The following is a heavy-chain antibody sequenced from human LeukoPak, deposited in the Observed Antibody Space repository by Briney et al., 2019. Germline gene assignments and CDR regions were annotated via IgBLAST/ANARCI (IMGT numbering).Heavy chain of an antibody. CDR1: GFNFITAA. CDR2: IGSSGGST. Sequence: GGSLRLSCAASGFNFITAAMTWVRQAPGKGLEWVSLIGSSGGSTYYADSVKGRFTISRDNSKHTLSLQMNSLRVEDTAIYYCVKDIQLSTWGLGTMVTVSS. D-gene: IGHD5-24*01. CDR3: VKDIQLST. J-gene: IGHJ3*01. V-gene: IGHV3-23*01.